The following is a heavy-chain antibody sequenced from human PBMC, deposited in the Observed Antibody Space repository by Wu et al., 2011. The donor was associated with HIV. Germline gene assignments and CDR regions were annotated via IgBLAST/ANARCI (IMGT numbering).Heavy chain of an antibody. CDR3: ARDRARSSGWYYFDY. J-gene: IGHJ4*02. D-gene: IGHD6-19*01. CDR2: INPNSGGT. CDR1: GYTFTGYY. V-gene: IGHV1-2*02. Sequence: QVRLVQSGAEVKKPGASVKVSCKASGYTFTGYYMYWVRQAPGQGLEWMGWINPNSGGTNYAQKFQGRVTMTRDTSISTAYMELSRLRSDDTAVYYCARDRARSSGWYYFDYWGQGTLVTVSS.